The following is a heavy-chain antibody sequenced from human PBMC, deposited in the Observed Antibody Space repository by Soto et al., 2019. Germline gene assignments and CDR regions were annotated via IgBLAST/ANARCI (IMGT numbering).Heavy chain of an antibody. CDR2: VNTDNGNT. CDR3: ARGGSGYSHGCDEN. V-gene: IGHV1-3*04. D-gene: IGHD1-26*01. J-gene: IGHJ1*01. CDR1: GYNFTSYA. Sequence: QVQLVQSGAEVKKPGASVKVSCKASGYNFTSYAMHWVRQAPGQGLEWMGWVNTDNGNTKYPQKFQGRVTIFWDRSANTVNMELRSLRSEDTAVYYCARGGSGYSHGCDENWGQVTQVTVS.